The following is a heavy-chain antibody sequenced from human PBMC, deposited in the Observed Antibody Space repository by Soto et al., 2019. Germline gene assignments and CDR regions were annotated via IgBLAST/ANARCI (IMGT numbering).Heavy chain of an antibody. CDR1: GFTFSSYG. D-gene: IGHD3-22*01. CDR2: ISYDGSNK. CDR3: AKSEWAFGSGYYGYFDY. V-gene: IGHV3-30*18. J-gene: IGHJ4*02. Sequence: PGGSLRLSCAASGFTFSSYGMHWVRQAPGKGLEWVAVISYDGSNKYYADSVKGRFTISRDNSKNTLYLQMNSLRAEDTAVYYCAKSEWAFGSGYYGYFDYWGQGTLVTVSS.